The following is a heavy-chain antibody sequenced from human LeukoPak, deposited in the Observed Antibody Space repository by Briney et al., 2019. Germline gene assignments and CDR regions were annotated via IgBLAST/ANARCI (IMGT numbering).Heavy chain of an antibody. CDR3: AGYYYDSSGYYTFDY. CDR2: INHSVST. D-gene: IGHD3-22*01. CDR1: GGSFSGYY. J-gene: IGHJ4*02. Sequence: SETLSLTCAVHGGSFSGYYWSWIRQPPGKGLEWIGEINHSVSTNYNPSLKNRVTISVDTSKNQFSLKPSSVTAADTAVYYCAGYYYDSSGYYTFDYWGQGTLVTVSS. V-gene: IGHV4-34*01.